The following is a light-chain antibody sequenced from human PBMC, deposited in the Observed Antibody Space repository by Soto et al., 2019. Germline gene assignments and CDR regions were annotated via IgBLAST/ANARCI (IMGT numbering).Light chain of an antibody. V-gene: IGKV3-11*01. CDR2: DAS. J-gene: IGKJ1*01. Sequence: EIGLTQSPATLSLSPGERATLSCWASQSVSSYFAWYQHKPGQAPRLLIYDASNRATGIPARFSGSGSGTDFALTISSLEAEDFAVYYWQQRSNRPWTFGQGPKVEIK. CDR1: QSVSSY. CDR3: QQRSNRPWT.